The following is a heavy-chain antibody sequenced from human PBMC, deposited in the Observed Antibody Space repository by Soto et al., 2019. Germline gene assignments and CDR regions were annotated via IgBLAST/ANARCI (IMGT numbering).Heavy chain of an antibody. D-gene: IGHD5-12*01. V-gene: IGHV1-2*02. CDR1: GYTFTAYY. J-gene: IGHJ5*02. CDR3: ARGGGRGYNELDP. CDR2: INPNSGGT. Sequence: QVQLVQSGAEVKKPGASVKVSCKASGYTFTAYYMHWVRRAPGQGLEWMGWINPNSGGTYHAQNFQGRVTMTRDTSTTTAYMELASLRSDDTALYYCARGGGRGYNELDPWGHGTLVIVSS.